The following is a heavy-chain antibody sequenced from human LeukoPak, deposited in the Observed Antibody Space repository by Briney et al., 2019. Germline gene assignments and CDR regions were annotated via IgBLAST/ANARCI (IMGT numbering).Heavy chain of an antibody. J-gene: IGHJ4*02. CDR1: GSSISSSSYY. V-gene: IGHV4-39*01. CDR3: ARQKYYYDSSGYYYVWFFDY. D-gene: IGHD3-22*01. CDR2: IYYSGST. Sequence: SETLSLTCTVSGSSISSSSYYWGWIRQPPGKGLEWIGSIYYSGSTYYNPSLKSRVTISVDTSKNQFSLKLSSVTAADTAVYYCARQKYYYDSSGYYYVWFFDYWGQGTLVTVSS.